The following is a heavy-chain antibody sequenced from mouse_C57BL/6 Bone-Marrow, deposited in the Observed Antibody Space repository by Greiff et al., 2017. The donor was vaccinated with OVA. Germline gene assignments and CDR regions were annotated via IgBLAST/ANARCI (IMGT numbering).Heavy chain of an antibody. V-gene: IGHV1-55*01. CDR2: IYPGTGST. J-gene: IGHJ3*01. CDR3: ASQGVYYDYDDLDY. D-gene: IGHD2-4*01. Sequence: VQLQQPGAELVKPGASVKMSCTASGYTFTSYWMTWVKQRPGQGLEWIGDIYPGTGSTNYNEKFKGKATLTVDTSSSTAYMQLSSLTSEDSAVDYCASQGVYYDYDDLDYWGQGTLVTVSA. CDR1: GYTFTSYW.